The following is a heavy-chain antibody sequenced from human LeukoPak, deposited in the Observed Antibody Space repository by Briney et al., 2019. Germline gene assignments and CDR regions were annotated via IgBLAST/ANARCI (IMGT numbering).Heavy chain of an antibody. D-gene: IGHD2-15*01. Sequence: KPSETLSLTCAVSGASVSSGNWWNWARQSPGKGLEWIAEILYTGDTNYNPSLRSRVTLSIDNSNNEASLKLASVTAADSAVYYCARAQRGCSANSCYLDPWGPGILDTVSS. V-gene: IGHV4-4*02. CDR1: GASVSSGNW. J-gene: IGHJ5*02. CDR3: ARAQRGCSANSCYLDP. CDR2: ILYTGDT.